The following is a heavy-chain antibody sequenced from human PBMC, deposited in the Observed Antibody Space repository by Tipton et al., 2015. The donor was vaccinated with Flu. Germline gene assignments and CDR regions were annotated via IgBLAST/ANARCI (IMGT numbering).Heavy chain of an antibody. CDR3: AAAVWGSYREYYYYGMDV. V-gene: IGHV1-58*02. Sequence: QLVQSGAEVKKPGTSVKVSCKASGFTFTSSAMQWVRQARGQRLEWIGWIVVGSGNANYAQKFQERVTITRDMSTSTAYMELSSLRSEDTAVYYCAAAVWGSYREYYYYGMDVWGQGTTVTVSS. J-gene: IGHJ6*02. D-gene: IGHD3-16*02. CDR1: GFTFTSSA. CDR2: IVVGSGNA.